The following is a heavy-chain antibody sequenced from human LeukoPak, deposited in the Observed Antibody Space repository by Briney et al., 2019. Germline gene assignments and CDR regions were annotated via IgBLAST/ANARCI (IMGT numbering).Heavy chain of an antibody. CDR3: ARVSHYYDSSGYYYVRAFDI. CDR1: GGSISSYY. V-gene: IGHV4-59*12. CDR2: VYYSGRT. J-gene: IGHJ3*02. D-gene: IGHD3-22*01. Sequence: PSETLSLTCTVSGGSISSYYWSWIRQPPGKGLEWIGYVYYSGRTNYNPSLKSRVTISVDTSNNQFSLKLSSVTAADTAVYYCARVSHYYDSSGYYYVRAFDIWGRGQWSPSLQ.